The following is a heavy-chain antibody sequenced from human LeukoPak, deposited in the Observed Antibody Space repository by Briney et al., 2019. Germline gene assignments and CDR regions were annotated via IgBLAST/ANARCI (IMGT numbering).Heavy chain of an antibody. J-gene: IGHJ5*02. CDR3: ARDHNQYYYGSGVSGGWFDP. CDR2: INHGGST. Sequence: SETLSLTCSVSGYPISSVYYWGWIRRPPGKGLEWIGSINHGGSTDYNPSLKSRVIMSIDTSKNHFSLKLTSVTAADTAVYYCARDHNQYYYGSGVSGGWFDPWGQGTLVTVSS. V-gene: IGHV4-38-2*02. D-gene: IGHD3-10*01. CDR1: GYPISSVYY.